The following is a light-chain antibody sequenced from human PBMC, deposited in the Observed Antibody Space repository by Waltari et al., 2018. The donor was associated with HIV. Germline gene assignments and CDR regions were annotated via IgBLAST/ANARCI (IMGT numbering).Light chain of an antibody. CDR2: RAS. V-gene: IGKV1-39*01. Sequence: DIQMTQSPSSLSASIGDRVTSTCRASPSISSFLNWYQQKPGKGPDLLIYRASTLQNGVPSRFIGSGSGTDFTLTISSLQPEDFATYYCQQSYSTTYTFGQGTKLEIK. CDR1: PSISSF. J-gene: IGKJ2*01. CDR3: QQSYSTTYT.